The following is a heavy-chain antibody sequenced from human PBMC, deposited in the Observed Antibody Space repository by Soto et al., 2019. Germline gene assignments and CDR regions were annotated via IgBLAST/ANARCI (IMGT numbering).Heavy chain of an antibody. J-gene: IGHJ4*02. CDR3: GRVMARASCYECLDY. CDR1: GGSISSYY. Sequence: SETLSLTCTVSGGSISSYYLSWIRQPPGKGLEWIGYIYYSGSTNYNPSLKSRATISVDTSKNQFSLKLSSVTAADTAVYYCGRVMARASCYECLDYWGQGALVTVSS. CDR2: IYYSGST. D-gene: IGHD2-2*01. V-gene: IGHV4-59*12.